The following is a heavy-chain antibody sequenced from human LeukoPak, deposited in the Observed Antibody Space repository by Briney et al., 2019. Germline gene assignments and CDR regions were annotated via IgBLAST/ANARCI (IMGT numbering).Heavy chain of an antibody. D-gene: IGHD6-13*01. CDR3: ARDPYSSSWVITDI. V-gene: IGHV1-2*02. Sequence: ASVKVSCKASGYTFTGYYMHWVRQAPGQGLEWMGWINPNSGGTNYAQKFQGRVTMTRDTSTSTVYMELSSLRSEDTAVYYCARDPYSSSWVITDIWGQGTMVTVSS. CDR1: GYTFTGYY. CDR2: INPNSGGT. J-gene: IGHJ3*02.